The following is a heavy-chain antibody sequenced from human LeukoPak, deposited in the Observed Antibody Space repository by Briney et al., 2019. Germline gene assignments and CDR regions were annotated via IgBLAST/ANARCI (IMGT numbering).Heavy chain of an antibody. CDR2: IYYSGST. CDR3: ARCYSYYYYMDV. V-gene: IGHV4-61*01. J-gene: IGHJ6*03. D-gene: IGHD2-2*02. CDR1: GGSISSSSYY. Sequence: SETLSLTCTVSGGSISSSSYYWSWIRQPPGKGLEWIGYIYYSGSTNYNPSLKSRVTISVDTSKNQFSLKLSSVTAADTAVYYCARCYSYYYYMDVWGKGTTVTVSS.